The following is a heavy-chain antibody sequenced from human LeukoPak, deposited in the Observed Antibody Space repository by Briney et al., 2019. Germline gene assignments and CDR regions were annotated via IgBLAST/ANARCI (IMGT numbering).Heavy chain of an antibody. CDR3: ARDGDHFDY. D-gene: IGHD4-17*01. CDR1: GFTFSSYA. V-gene: IGHV3-23*01. CDR2: IRGSGGST. Sequence: GGSLRLSCAASGFTFSSYAMSCVPQAPGKGLEGVTAIRGSGGSTYYADSVKGRFTISRDNSKNTLYLQMNSLRAEDTAVYYCARDGDHFDYWGQGTLVTVSS. J-gene: IGHJ4*02.